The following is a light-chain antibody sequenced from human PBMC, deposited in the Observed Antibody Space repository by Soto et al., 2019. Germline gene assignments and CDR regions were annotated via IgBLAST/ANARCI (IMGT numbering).Light chain of an antibody. Sequence: EIVLTQSPGTLSLSPGERATLSCRASQSISGTFLAWYQHKPGQAPRALIYGASRRATGIPDRFSGSGSGTDFTLTISRLEPEDFALYYCQQYDSGWTFGQGTKVEMK. CDR1: QSISGTF. CDR2: GAS. V-gene: IGKV3-20*01. J-gene: IGKJ1*01. CDR3: QQYDSGWT.